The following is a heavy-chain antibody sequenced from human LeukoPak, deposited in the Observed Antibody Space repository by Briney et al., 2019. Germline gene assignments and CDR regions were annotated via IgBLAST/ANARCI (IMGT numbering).Heavy chain of an antibody. Sequence: PSETLSLTCAVYGGSFSDYFWSWIRQPPGKGLEWIGEISHSGSTTYNPSLRSRVTILGDTSKKQFSLKLSSVTAADTAVYYCARGPAGIVVGATSFDYWGQGTLVTVSS. CDR1: GGSFSDYF. J-gene: IGHJ4*02. CDR3: ARGPAGIVVGATSFDY. D-gene: IGHD1-26*01. V-gene: IGHV4-34*01. CDR2: ISHSGST.